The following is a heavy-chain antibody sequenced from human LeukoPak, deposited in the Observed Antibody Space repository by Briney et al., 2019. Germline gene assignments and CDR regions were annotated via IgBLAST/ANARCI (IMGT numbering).Heavy chain of an antibody. D-gene: IGHD6-19*01. Sequence: ASVKVSCKASGYTFTGYYMHWVRQAPGQGLEWMGWINPNSGGTNYAQKFQGRVTMTRDTSISTAYMELSRLRSDDTAVYYGARDTSGPYNWFDPWGQGTLVTVSS. CDR2: INPNSGGT. CDR1: GYTFTGYY. CDR3: ARDTSGPYNWFDP. V-gene: IGHV1-2*02. J-gene: IGHJ5*02.